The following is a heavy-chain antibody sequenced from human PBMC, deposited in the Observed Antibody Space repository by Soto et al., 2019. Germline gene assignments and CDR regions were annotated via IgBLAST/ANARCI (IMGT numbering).Heavy chain of an antibody. J-gene: IGHJ4*02. CDR1: GGSISSSSYY. Sequence: SETLSLTCTVSGGSISSSSYYWGWIRQPPGKGLEWIGSIYYSGSTYYNPSLKSRVTISVDTSKNQFSLKLSSVTAADTAVYYCARPAYSSSWTFDYWGQGTLVTVSS. CDR3: ARPAYSSSWTFDY. V-gene: IGHV4-39*01. D-gene: IGHD6-13*01. CDR2: IYYSGST.